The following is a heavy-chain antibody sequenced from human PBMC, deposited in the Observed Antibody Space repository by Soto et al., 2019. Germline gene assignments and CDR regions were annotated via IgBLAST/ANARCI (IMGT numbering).Heavy chain of an antibody. Sequence: PGGSLRLSCAASGFTFSSYAMHWVRQAPGKGLEWVAVISYDGSNKYYADSVKGRFTISRDNSKNTLYLQMNSLRAEDTAVYYCARDREVTMVRGVLYYWGQGTLVTVSS. CDR1: GFTFSSYA. CDR2: ISYDGSNK. J-gene: IGHJ4*02. V-gene: IGHV3-30-3*01. CDR3: ARDREVTMVRGVLYY. D-gene: IGHD3-10*01.